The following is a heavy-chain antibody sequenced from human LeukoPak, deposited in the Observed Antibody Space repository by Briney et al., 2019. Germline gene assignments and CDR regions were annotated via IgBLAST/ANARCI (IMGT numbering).Heavy chain of an antibody. CDR1: GGSISSYY. Sequence: PSETLSLTCTVSGGSISSYYWSWIRQPPGKGLEWIGYIYYSGSTNYNPSLKSRVTISVDTSKNQFSLKLSSVTAADTAVYHCARGDYDILTYYFDYWGQGTLVTVSS. J-gene: IGHJ4*02. CDR2: IYYSGST. CDR3: ARGDYDILTYYFDY. D-gene: IGHD3-9*01. V-gene: IGHV4-59*01.